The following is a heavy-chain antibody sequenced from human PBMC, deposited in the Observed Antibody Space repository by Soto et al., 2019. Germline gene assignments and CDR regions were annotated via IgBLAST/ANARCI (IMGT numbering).Heavy chain of an antibody. Sequence: PGGSLRLSCAASGFTFSNAWMSWVRHAPGKGLEWVGRIKSKTDGGTTDYAAPVKGRFTISRDDSKNTLYLQMNSLKTEDTAVYYCTTDPGPSRFDPWGQGTLVTVSS. J-gene: IGHJ5*02. CDR3: TTDPGPSRFDP. CDR2: IKSKTDGGTT. CDR1: GFTFSNAW. V-gene: IGHV3-15*01.